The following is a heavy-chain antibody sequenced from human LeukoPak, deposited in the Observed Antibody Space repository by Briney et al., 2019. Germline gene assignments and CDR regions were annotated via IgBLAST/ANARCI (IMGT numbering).Heavy chain of an antibody. CDR1: GFTFSSYA. Sequence: GGSLRLSCAASGFTFSSYAMHWVRQAPGKGLEYVSAISSNGGSTYYANSVKGRFTISRDNSKNTLYLQMNSLRAEDTAVYYCGPLTMVRGVITYLTQNWFDPWGQGTLVTVSS. CDR2: ISSNGGST. CDR3: GPLTMVRGVITYLTQNWFDP. J-gene: IGHJ5*02. D-gene: IGHD3-10*01. V-gene: IGHV3-64*01.